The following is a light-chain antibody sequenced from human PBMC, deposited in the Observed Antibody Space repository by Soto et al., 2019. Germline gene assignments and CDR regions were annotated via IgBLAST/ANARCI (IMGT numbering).Light chain of an antibody. CDR3: QQYYSSPIT. Sequence: DIVMTQSPASLTVSLGERATINCKSSQTVLYSSNNNNYLAWYQQKPGQPPKLLIYWASIRESGVPDRFSGSGSGTDFTLTISSLQAEDVAVYYCQQYYSSPITFGQGTRLEI. J-gene: IGKJ5*01. V-gene: IGKV4-1*01. CDR1: QTVLYSSNNNNY. CDR2: WAS.